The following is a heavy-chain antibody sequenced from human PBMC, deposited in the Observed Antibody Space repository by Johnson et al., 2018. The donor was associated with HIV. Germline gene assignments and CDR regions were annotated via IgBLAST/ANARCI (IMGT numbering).Heavy chain of an antibody. V-gene: IGHV3-74*02. CDR3: ASGDEDGF. J-gene: IGHJ3*01. Sequence: VRLVETGGGLIQPGGSLRLSCAASGFTFSTYWVHWVRQVPGEGLVWVARINSDGSETKYAEYVKGRFTMTRENAKNTLYLPMNSLRAEDTAVYFCASGDEDGFWGQGTMVTVSS. CDR1: GFTFSTYW. CDR2: INSDGSET. D-gene: IGHD7-27*01.